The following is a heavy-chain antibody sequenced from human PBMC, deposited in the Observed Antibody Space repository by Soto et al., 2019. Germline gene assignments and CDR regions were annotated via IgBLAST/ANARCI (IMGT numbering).Heavy chain of an antibody. CDR3: AKSVYSSTWYYSDY. J-gene: IGHJ4*02. CDR2: ISGGGGTT. Sequence: EVQLLESGGGLVQPGGSLRLSCAASGFTFSSYAMSWVRQAPGKGLEWVSAISGGGGTTHYADSVKGRFTISRDNSRNTLYLQMNGLRANDTVVYYCAKSVYSSTWYYSDYWGQGTLVTVST. V-gene: IGHV3-23*01. CDR1: GFTFSSYA. D-gene: IGHD6-13*01.